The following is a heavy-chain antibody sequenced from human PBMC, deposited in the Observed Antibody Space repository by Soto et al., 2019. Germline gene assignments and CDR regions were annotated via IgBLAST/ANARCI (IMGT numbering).Heavy chain of an antibody. CDR1: GGSISSSNW. CDR3: ARWGIEGDLNYNILTGYYRGFDY. J-gene: IGHJ4*02. Sequence: QVQLQESGPGLVKPSGTLSLTCAVSGGSISSSNWWSWVRQPPGKGLEWIGEIYHSGSTNYNPSLKSRVTISVDKSKNQFSLKLSSVTAADTAVYYCARWGIEGDLNYNILTGYYRGFDYWGQGTLVTVSS. D-gene: IGHD3-9*01. CDR2: IYHSGST. V-gene: IGHV4-4*02.